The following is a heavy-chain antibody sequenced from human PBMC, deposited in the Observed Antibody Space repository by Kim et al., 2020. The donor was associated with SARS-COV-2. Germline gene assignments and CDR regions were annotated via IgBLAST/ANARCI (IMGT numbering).Heavy chain of an antibody. CDR3: TRSEGRGSWHQFDY. V-gene: IGHV4-59*01. CDR2: IYYSGST. Sequence: SETLSLTCTVSSDSISSYYWCWIRQLPGKGLEWLGYIYYSGSTDYNPSLKSRVTISWDTSKNQVSLDVTSVSAADTAVYYCTRSEGRGSWHQFDYWGQGMLVTVSS. CDR1: SDSISSYY. D-gene: IGHD6-13*01. J-gene: IGHJ4*02.